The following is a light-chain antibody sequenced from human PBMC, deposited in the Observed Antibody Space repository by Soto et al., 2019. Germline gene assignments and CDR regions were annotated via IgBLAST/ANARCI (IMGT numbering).Light chain of an antibody. Sequence: QSVLTQPPSASGSPGQSVTISCTGTSSDVGGCNYVSWYQQHPGKAPKLMIYEVSKRPSGVPDRFSGSKSGNTASLTVSGLQAEDEADYYCSSYAASNNYIFGTGTKATVL. CDR2: EVS. J-gene: IGLJ1*01. CDR1: SSDVGGCNY. V-gene: IGLV2-8*01. CDR3: SSYAASNNYI.